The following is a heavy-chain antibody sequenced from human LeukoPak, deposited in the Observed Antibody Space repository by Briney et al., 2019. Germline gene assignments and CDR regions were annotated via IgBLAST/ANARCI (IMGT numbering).Heavy chain of an antibody. V-gene: IGHV3-23*01. CDR3: AKAPDIVATGGRDY. CDR2: ISGSGGST. J-gene: IGHJ4*02. Sequence: GGSLRLSCAASGFTFSGYAMSWVRQAPGKGLEWVSAISGSGGSTYYADSVKGRFTISRDNSKNTLYLQMNSLRAEDTAVYYCAKAPDIVATGGRDYWGQGTLVTVSS. CDR1: GFTFSGYA. D-gene: IGHD5-12*01.